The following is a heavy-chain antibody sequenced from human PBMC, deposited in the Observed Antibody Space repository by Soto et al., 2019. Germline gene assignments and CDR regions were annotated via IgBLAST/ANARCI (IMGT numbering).Heavy chain of an antibody. D-gene: IGHD3-10*01. V-gene: IGHV1-18*01. J-gene: IGHJ4*02. CDR1: GYTFTNYG. CDR2: FNPKNGNT. CDR3: ATVNFGEPFDA. Sequence: ASVKVSYKASGYTFTNYGINWRRQARGQGIEWMGWFNPKNGNTNYAQTFEGRLTLTTDTSTSTAFMELSNLRSDDTAFYYCATVNFGEPFDAWVQGTLVTLSS.